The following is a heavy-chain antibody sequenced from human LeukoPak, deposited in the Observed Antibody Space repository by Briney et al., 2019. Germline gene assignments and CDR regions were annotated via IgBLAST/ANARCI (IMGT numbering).Heavy chain of an antibody. D-gene: IGHD2-15*01. CDR3: ARDPSRSLVVVASPLYFDY. Sequence: GGSLRLSCAASGFTFSSYAMHWVRQAPGKGLEWVAVISYDGSNKYYADSVKGRFTISRDNAKNSLYLQMNSLRAEDTAVYYCARDPSRSLVVVASPLYFDYWGQGTLVTVSS. V-gene: IGHV3-30-3*01. CDR1: GFTFSSYA. CDR2: ISYDGSNK. J-gene: IGHJ4*02.